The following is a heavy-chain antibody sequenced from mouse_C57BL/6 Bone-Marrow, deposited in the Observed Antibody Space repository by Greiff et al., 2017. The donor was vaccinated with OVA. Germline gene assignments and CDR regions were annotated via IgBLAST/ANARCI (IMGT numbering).Heavy chain of an antibody. CDR3: ATEQLRPVY. Sequence: VQLQQPGAELVKPGASVKLSCKASGYTFTSYWMQWVKQRPGQGLEWIGEIDPSDSYTNYNQKFKGKATLTVDTSSSTAYMQLSSLTSEDSAVYYCATEQLRPVYWGQGTSVTVSS. CDR1: GYTFTSYW. CDR2: IDPSDSYT. V-gene: IGHV1-50*01. J-gene: IGHJ4*01. D-gene: IGHD3-2*02.